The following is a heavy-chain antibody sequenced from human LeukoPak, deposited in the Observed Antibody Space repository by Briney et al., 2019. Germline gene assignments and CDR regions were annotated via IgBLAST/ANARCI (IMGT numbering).Heavy chain of an antibody. Sequence: GGSLRLSCAASGFTFSNAWMSWVRQAPGKGLEWVGRIKSKTDGGTTDYAAPVKGRFTISRDNSKNTLYLQMNSLRAEDTAVYYCASSGYDRSYYWGQGTLVTVSS. CDR3: ASSGYDRSYY. V-gene: IGHV3-15*01. J-gene: IGHJ4*02. CDR2: IKSKTDGGTT. D-gene: IGHD5-12*01. CDR1: GFTFSNAW.